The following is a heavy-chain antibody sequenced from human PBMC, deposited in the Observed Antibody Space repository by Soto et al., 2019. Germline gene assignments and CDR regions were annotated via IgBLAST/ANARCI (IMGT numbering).Heavy chain of an antibody. V-gene: IGHV4-59*01. CDR3: VRVDSSGSCLDC. CDR2: IYYTGST. CDR1: GGSISSYY. J-gene: IGHJ4*02. Sequence: QVQLQESGPGLVKPSETLSLTCTVSGGSISSYYWSWIRQPPGKGLEWIAYIYYTGSTNYNPSLMRRVTLSPDTTRHRFSLTLTSVTASDTAMYYWVRVDSSGSCLDCWGQGTLVTVSS. D-gene: IGHD3-22*01.